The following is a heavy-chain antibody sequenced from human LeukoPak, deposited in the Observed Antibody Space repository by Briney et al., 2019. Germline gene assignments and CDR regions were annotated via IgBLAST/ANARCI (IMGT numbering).Heavy chain of an antibody. CDR3: GKTTTGYSSGRYPGWPVDC. CDR1: GFTFNSYA. Sequence: GGSLRLSCAASGFTFNSYAMYWVRQAPGKGLEWVSGIFGSGGSAHYADSVKGRFTISRDNSKNTVYLQMDSLRVEDTAVYYCGKTTTGYSSGRYPGWPVDCWGQGTLVTVSS. CDR2: IFGSGGSA. D-gene: IGHD6-19*01. V-gene: IGHV3-23*01. J-gene: IGHJ4*02.